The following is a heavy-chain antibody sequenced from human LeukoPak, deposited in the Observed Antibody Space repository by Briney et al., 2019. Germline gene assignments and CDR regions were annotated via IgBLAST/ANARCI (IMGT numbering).Heavy chain of an antibody. CDR2: ISYDGSNK. D-gene: IGHD3-9*01. V-gene: IGHV3-30*18. J-gene: IGHJ6*02. CDR1: GFTFSSYG. Sequence: GGSLRLSCAASGFTFSSYGMHWVRQAPGKGLEWVAVISYDGSNKYYADSVKGRFTISRDNSKNTLYLQMNSLRAEDTAVYYCAKDRTVTGYLFYYYYGMDVWSQGTTVTVSS. CDR3: AKDRTVTGYLFYYYYGMDV.